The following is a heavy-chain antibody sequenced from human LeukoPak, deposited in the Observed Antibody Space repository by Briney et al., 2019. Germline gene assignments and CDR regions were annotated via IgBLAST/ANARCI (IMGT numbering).Heavy chain of an antibody. J-gene: IGHJ4*02. CDR1: GFTFSSYA. V-gene: IGHV3-23*01. CDR2: ISGSAGST. D-gene: IGHD3-9*01. Sequence: GGSLRLSCAASGFTFSSYAMSWVRQAPGKGLEWVSAISGSAGSTYYADSVKGRFTISRDNSKNTLYLQMNSLRAEDTAVYYCARDQDLLTGFDYWGQGTLVTVSS. CDR3: ARDQDLLTGFDY.